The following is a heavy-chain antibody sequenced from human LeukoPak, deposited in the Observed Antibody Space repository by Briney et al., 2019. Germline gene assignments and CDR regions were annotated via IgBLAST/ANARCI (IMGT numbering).Heavy chain of an antibody. V-gene: IGHV3-74*01. Sequence: GGSLRLSCAASGFTFNTYWMHWVRQAPGKGLIWVSRINSDGRSTSYADSVKGRFTISRENAKNTPYLQMNSLRAEDTALYYCARDWGMATVPDSWGQGTLVTVSS. D-gene: IGHD3-16*01. CDR2: INSDGRST. CDR3: ARDWGMATVPDS. J-gene: IGHJ4*02. CDR1: GFTFNTYW.